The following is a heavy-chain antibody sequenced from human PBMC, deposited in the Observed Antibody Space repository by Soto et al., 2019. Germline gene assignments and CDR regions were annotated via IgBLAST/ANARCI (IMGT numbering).Heavy chain of an antibody. CDR1: GFTFSDYA. D-gene: IGHD1-26*01. CDR3: ARKGGSFYGPFDY. CDR2: IRGTDGTT. Sequence: GGSLRLSCAASGFTFSDYAMSWVRQAPGKGLEWVSTIRGTDGTTYYADSVKGRFTISRDNSKNTLYLQMNSLRAEDAAIYYCARKGGSFYGPFDYWGQGTLVTVSS. V-gene: IGHV3-23*01. J-gene: IGHJ4*02.